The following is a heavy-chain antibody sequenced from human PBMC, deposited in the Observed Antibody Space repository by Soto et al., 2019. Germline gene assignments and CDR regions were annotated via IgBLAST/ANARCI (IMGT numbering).Heavy chain of an antibody. V-gene: IGHV3-21*02. D-gene: IGHD5-18*01. CDR3: ARDDGGYRYGRRQYHFDS. J-gene: IGHJ4*02. CDR1: GFPFSSYN. CDR2: ISASSSI. Sequence: EEQLVESGGGLVKPGGSLRLSCAASGFPFSSYNMNWVRQAPGKGLEWVASISASSSIYYADSVKGRFTISRDNAKNSLYLQVHDRRAEDTAVYYCARDDGGYRYGRRQYHFDSWGQGTLVTVSP.